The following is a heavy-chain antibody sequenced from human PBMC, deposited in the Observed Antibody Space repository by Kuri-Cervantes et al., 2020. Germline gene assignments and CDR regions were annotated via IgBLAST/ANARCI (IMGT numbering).Heavy chain of an antibody. D-gene: IGHD6-19*01. CDR1: GFTFSSYG. CDR3: ARGHSSAWDY. Sequence: GSLRLSCAASGFTFSSYGMHWVRQAPGKGLEWVANINKDGTEKNYVDSVKGRFTISRDNAENSLYLQMNSLRAEDTAVYYCARGHSSAWDYWGQGTLVTVSS. V-gene: IGHV3-7*04. CDR2: INKDGTEK. J-gene: IGHJ4*02.